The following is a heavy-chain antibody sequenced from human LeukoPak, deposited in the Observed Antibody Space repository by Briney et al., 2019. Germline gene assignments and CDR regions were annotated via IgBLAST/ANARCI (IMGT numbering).Heavy chain of an antibody. Sequence: SETLSLTCTVSGGSISDNYWSWIRQPPGKGLEWIGYAYYSGHTNYNSSLKSRVTMSLDTSKSQFSLRLSSVTAADTAVYFCARHPFATPFDYWGPGTLATVSS. CDR2: AYYSGHT. CDR1: GGSISDNY. CDR3: ARHPFATPFDY. J-gene: IGHJ4*02. D-gene: IGHD2-15*01. V-gene: IGHV4-59*08.